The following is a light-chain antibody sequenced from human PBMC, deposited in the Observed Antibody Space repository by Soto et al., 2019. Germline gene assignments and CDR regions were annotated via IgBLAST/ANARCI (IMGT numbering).Light chain of an antibody. CDR2: GAS. V-gene: IGKV3-20*01. CDR3: QQSGSSPRFT. CDR1: QSVRSSY. Sequence: EIMLTQSPGTMPLSPGERATLACRASQSVRSSYLAWYQQKPGQAPRLLIYGASTRATGIPDRFSGSGSGTDFTLTISRLEPEDFAVYYCQQSGSSPRFTFGPGTKVDIK. J-gene: IGKJ3*01.